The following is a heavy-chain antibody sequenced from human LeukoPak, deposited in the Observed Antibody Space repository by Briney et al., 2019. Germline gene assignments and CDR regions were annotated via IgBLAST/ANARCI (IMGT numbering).Heavy chain of an antibody. CDR2: INHSGST. CDR3: ARSGSSSWYSQYNWFDP. Sequence: ASETLSLTCAVYGGSFSGYYWSWIRQPPGKGLEWIGEINHSGSTNCNPSLKSRVTISVDTSKNQFSLKLSSVTAADTAVYYCARSGSSSWYSQYNWFDPWGQGTLVTVSS. V-gene: IGHV4-34*01. D-gene: IGHD6-13*01. CDR1: GGSFSGYY. J-gene: IGHJ5*02.